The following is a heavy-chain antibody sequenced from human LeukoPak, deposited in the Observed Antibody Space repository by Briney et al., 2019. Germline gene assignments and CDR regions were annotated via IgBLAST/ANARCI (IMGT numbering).Heavy chain of an antibody. V-gene: IGHV3-23*01. CDR2: IGGNGGST. CDR3: AIASRADVVVVVAGFED. J-gene: IGHJ4*02. Sequence: QAAGSLRLSCAASGFTFSSYAMSWDRQAPGQGLEWVSTIGGNGGSTYEADSVKGRFTISRDNSKNTLYLQMNSLRAEDAAVYYCAIASRADVVVVVAGFEDWGQGTLVTVS. CDR1: GFTFSSYA. D-gene: IGHD2-15*01.